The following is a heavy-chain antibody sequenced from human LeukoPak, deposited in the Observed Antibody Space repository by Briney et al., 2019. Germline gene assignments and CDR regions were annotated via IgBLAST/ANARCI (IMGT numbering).Heavy chain of an antibody. CDR1: GGSISSYY. CDR3: ARDMYYYDSSGAYKYFEY. D-gene: IGHD3-22*01. CDR2: IYTSGST. V-gene: IGHV4-4*07. J-gene: IGHJ4*02. Sequence: SETLSLTCTVSGGSISSYYWSWIRQPAGKGLEWIGRIYTSGSTNYNPSLKSRVTISGDKSTNQLSLKLSSVTAADTAVYYCARDMYYYDSSGAYKYFEYWGQGTPVTVSS.